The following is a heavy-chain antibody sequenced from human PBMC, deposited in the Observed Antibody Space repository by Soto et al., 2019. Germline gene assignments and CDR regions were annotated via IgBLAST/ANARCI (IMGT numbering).Heavy chain of an antibody. CDR2: IYYSGST. J-gene: IGHJ6*02. CDR1: GGSISSTDYY. V-gene: IGHV4-30-4*01. D-gene: IGHD6-19*01. Sequence: QVQLQESGPRLVKPSQTLSLICTVSGGSISSTDYYWSWIRQPPGEGLEWFAYIYYSGSTYYNPSLKSRVSIAVDTSKNQFSLKVSSVTAADSAVDYCARVGKVAVARPYCYPAMDVWGQGSTVTVSS. CDR3: ARVGKVAVARPYCYPAMDV.